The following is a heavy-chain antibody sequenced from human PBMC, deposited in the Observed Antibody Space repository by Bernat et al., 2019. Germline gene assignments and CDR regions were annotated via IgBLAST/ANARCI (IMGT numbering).Heavy chain of an antibody. Sequence: QVQLVQSGAEVKKPGASVKVSCKVSGYTLTELSMHWVRQAPGKGIEWMGGFDPEDGETIYAQQFQGRVTMTEYTSTDTAYLELSSLRSEDTAVYYCATCSPGANRGYYYGGFDYWGQGTLVTVSS. CDR3: ATCSPGANRGYYYGGFDY. J-gene: IGHJ4*02. V-gene: IGHV1-24*01. CDR1: GYTLTELS. D-gene: IGHD3-22*01. CDR2: FDPEDGET.